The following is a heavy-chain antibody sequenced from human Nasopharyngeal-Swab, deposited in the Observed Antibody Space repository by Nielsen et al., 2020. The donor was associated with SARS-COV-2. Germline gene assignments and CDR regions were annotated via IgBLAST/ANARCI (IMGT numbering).Heavy chain of an antibody. CDR2: ISYDGSNK. V-gene: IGHV3-30-3*01. CDR3: ARGLPPMDV. Sequence: GSLRLSCAASGFTFSSYAMHWVRQAPGKGLEWVAVISYDGSNKYYADSVKGRFTISRDNSKNTLYLQMNSLRAEDTAVYYCARGLPPMDVWGQGTTVTVSS. CDR1: GFTFSSYA. J-gene: IGHJ6*02.